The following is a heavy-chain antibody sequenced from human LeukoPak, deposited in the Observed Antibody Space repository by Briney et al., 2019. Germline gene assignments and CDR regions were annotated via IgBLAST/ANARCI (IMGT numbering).Heavy chain of an antibody. Sequence: GGSLRLSCAASGFTFSSYSMNWVRQAPGKGLEWVSYISSSSSTIYYADSVKGRFTISRDNAKSSLYLQMNSLRAEDTAVYYCAVLGYCSSTSCSNAFDIWGQGTMVTVSS. D-gene: IGHD2-2*01. CDR3: AVLGYCSSTSCSNAFDI. V-gene: IGHV3-48*01. CDR1: GFTFSSYS. J-gene: IGHJ3*02. CDR2: ISSSSSTI.